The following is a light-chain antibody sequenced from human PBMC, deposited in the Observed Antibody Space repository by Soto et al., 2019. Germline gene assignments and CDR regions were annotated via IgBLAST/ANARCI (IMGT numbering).Light chain of an antibody. Sequence: EVVLTQSPGTLSLSPGERATLSCRASQSVSAAYIAWYQQKSGQAPRLLLYGASSRATGIPDRFSGSGSGTEFTLTIDRLEPEDFATYYCQQFNSYPRTFGPGTKVDIK. CDR1: QSVSAAY. CDR2: GAS. V-gene: IGKV3-20*01. J-gene: IGKJ3*01. CDR3: QQFNSYPRT.